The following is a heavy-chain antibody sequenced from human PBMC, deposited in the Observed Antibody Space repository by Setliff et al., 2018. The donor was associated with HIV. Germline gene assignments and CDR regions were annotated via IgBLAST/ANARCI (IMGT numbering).Heavy chain of an antibody. CDR2: FDPEDGET. V-gene: IGHV1-24*01. D-gene: IGHD3-10*01. CDR1: GYTLSEVS. CDR3: AEVRLPY. J-gene: IGHJ4*02. Sequence: ASVKVSCKLSGYTLSEVSMHWVRQAPGEGLEWMGGFDPEDGETIYAEKFQGRVTMTEDTLYLQMNSLRAEDTAVYYCAEVRLPYWGQGTLVTVSS.